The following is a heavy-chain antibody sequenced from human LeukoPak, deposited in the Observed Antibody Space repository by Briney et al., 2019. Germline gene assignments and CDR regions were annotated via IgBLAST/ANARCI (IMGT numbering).Heavy chain of an antibody. Sequence: PSETLSLTCTVSGDSISSSRHSWGWIRQPPGKGLEWIGYVYYNGITNYSPSLKSRVSISLDTSKNQFSLRLNSVTAAETAVYYCASQLGGTTFHWGQGTLVTVSS. V-gene: IGHV4-61*05. CDR2: VYYNGIT. J-gene: IGHJ4*02. D-gene: IGHD1/OR15-1a*01. CDR3: ASQLGGTTFH. CDR1: GDSISSSRHS.